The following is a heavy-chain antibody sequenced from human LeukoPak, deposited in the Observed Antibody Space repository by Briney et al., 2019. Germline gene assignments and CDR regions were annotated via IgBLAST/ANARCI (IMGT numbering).Heavy chain of an antibody. J-gene: IGHJ3*02. V-gene: IGHV3-53*04. D-gene: IGHD6-13*01. CDR1: GFTFSCYN. CDR2: IYSGGST. CDR3: AREQQLVRGALYI. Sequence: GGSLRLSCAASGFTFSCYNMNWVRQAPGKGLEWVSVIYSGGSTYYADSVKGRFTISRHNSKNTLYPQMNSLRAEDTAVYYCAREQQLVRGALYIWGQGTMVTVSS.